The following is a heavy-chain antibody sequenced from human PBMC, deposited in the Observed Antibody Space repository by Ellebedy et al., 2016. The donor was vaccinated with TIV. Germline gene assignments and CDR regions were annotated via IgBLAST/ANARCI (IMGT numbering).Heavy chain of an antibody. J-gene: IGHJ4*02. CDR3: ARDSRIQLWWCYFDF. D-gene: IGHD5-18*01. CDR2: ISYDGSNK. Sequence: GESLKISCAASGFTFSIYWMHWVRQAQGKGLEWVAVISYDGSNKYYAASVKGRFTISRDNSKNTLHLQMNSLRAEDTAVYYCARDSRIQLWWCYFDFWGQGTLVTVSS. V-gene: IGHV3-30-3*01. CDR1: GFTFSIYW.